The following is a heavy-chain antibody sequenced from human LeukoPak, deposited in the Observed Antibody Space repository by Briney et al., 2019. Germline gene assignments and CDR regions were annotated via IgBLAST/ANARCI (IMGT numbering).Heavy chain of an antibody. CDR3: ARDLWNFYDDSGYNRDFDS. V-gene: IGHV1-18*01. D-gene: IGHD3-22*01. J-gene: IGHJ5*01. Sequence: GASVKVSCKAASRISWVRQAPGRGLEWMGWIGTYGGDTYYTQKFQDRITVTPDTSTSTVYMELRNLRSDDTAVYYCARDLWNFYDDSGYNRDFDSWGQGTLVTVSS. CDR1: SR. CDR2: IGTYGGDT.